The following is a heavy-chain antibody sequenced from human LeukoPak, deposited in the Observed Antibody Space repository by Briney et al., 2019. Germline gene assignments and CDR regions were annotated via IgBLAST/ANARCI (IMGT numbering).Heavy chain of an antibody. J-gene: IGHJ3*02. CDR3: ARSSLLDAFDI. CDR1: GVSINSYY. CDR2: IYYSGIT. V-gene: IGHV4-59*01. D-gene: IGHD3-10*01. Sequence: PSETLSLTCTVSGVSINSYYWSWIRQPPGKGLEWIGYIYYSGITNYNPSLKSRVTISVDTSKNQFSLKLTSVTAADTALYYCARSSLLDAFDIWGQGTMVTVSS.